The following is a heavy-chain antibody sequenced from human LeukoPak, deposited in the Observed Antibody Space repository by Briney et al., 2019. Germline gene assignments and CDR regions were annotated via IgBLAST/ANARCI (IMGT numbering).Heavy chain of an antibody. CDR1: GGSFSGYY. D-gene: IGHD3-10*01. V-gene: IGHV4-34*01. CDR2: INHSGST. J-gene: IGHJ6*02. Sequence: SETLSLTCAVYGGSFSGYYWSWIRQPPGKGLEWIGEINHSGSTNYNPSLKSRVTISVDTSKNQFSLKLSPVTAADTAVYYCARVKRITMVRGVINGMDVWGQGTTVTVSS. CDR3: ARVKRITMVRGVINGMDV.